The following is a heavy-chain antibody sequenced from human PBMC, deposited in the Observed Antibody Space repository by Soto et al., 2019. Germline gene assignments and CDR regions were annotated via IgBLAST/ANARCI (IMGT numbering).Heavy chain of an antibody. CDR2: INGRGDAT. D-gene: IGHD4-17*01. Sequence: EVQLLESGGGLVQPGGSLRLSCAASGFTFNSHAMNWVHQAPGKGLEWVSLINGRGDATYYADSVKGRFTISRDNSKNTLYLRMNSLRAEDTAVYYCVKDYGDYEGFGDWGQGTLVSVSS. V-gene: IGHV3-23*01. CDR3: VKDYGDYEGFGD. CDR1: GFTFNSHA. J-gene: IGHJ4*02.